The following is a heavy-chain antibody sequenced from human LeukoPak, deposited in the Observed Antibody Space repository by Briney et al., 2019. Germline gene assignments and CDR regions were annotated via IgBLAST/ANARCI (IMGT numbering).Heavy chain of an antibody. CDR1: GFTFSSYG. J-gene: IGHJ4*02. CDR3: AKSEGFVGGSYWGGYFDY. V-gene: IGHV3-30*18. CDR2: ISYDGSNK. Sequence: GGSLRLSCAASGFTFSSYGMHWVRQAPGKGLEWVAVISYDGSNKYYGDSVRGRFTISRDNSKNTLYLQMNSLRAEDTAVYYCAKSEGFVGGSYWGGYFDYWGQGTLVTVSS. D-gene: IGHD1-26*01.